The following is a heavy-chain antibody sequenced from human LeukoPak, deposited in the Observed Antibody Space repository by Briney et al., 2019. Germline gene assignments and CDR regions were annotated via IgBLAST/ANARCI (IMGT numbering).Heavy chain of an antibody. Sequence: SETLSLTCTVSGGSISSSSYYWGWIRQPPGKGLEWIGSIYYSGSTYYNPSLKSRVTISVDTSKNQFSLKLSSVTAADAAVYYCARGTITTGAFDIWGQGTMVTVSS. J-gene: IGHJ3*02. CDR1: GGSISSSSYY. D-gene: IGHD3-10*01. CDR2: IYYSGST. V-gene: IGHV4-39*07. CDR3: ARGTITTGAFDI.